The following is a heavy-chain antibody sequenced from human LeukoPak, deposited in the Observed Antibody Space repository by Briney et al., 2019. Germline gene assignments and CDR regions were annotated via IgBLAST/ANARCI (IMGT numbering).Heavy chain of an antibody. Sequence: GGSLRLSCAASGFTFNNYAMHWVRQAPGKGLEWVALISYDGSDKYYADSVKGRFTISRDNSKNTLYLQMNSLRPEDTAIYYCAKEFLGYFDYWGQGTLVTVSS. J-gene: IGHJ4*02. V-gene: IGHV3-30*04. CDR3: AKEFLGYFDY. CDR2: ISYDGSDK. D-gene: IGHD3-3*01. CDR1: GFTFNNYA.